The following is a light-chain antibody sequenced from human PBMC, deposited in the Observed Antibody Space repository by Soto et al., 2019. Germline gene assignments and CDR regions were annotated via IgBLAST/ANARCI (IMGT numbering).Light chain of an antibody. CDR3: SSYAGRNIVV. CDR2: EVS. CDR1: SSDVGGYNF. J-gene: IGLJ2*01. V-gene: IGLV2-8*01. Sequence: QSALTQPPSASGSPGQSVTISCTGTSSDVGGYNFVSWYQQHPGKAPKLMIYEVSERPAGVPDRFSGSKSGNTASLPVSGLQAEDEADYYCSSYAGRNIVVFGGGTKLTVL.